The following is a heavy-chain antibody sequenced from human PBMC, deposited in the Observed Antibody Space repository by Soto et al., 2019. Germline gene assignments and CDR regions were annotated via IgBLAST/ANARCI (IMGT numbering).Heavy chain of an antibody. CDR1: GFTFTNFW. Sequence: PGGSLQLSCAASGFTFTNFWMSWVRQAPGKGLEWVANIEGDGSAKNYLDSVKGRFTISRDNAKNSLYLQMSSLRAEDTAVYYCVRDGCIDNRCYIYGIEVWGDGTTVTV. CDR3: VRDGCIDNRCYIYGIEV. D-gene: IGHD3-10*01. J-gene: IGHJ6*02. CDR2: IEGDGSAK. V-gene: IGHV3-7*03.